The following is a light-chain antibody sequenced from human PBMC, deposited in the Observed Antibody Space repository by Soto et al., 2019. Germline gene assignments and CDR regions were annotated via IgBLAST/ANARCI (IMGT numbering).Light chain of an antibody. CDR2: GAS. V-gene: IGKV3-15*01. Sequence: EIVLTQSPDTLSLSPGERATLSCRASQSVSNNYLAWYQQQPGQAPRLLIYGASTRATGIPARFSGSGSGTEFTLTISSLQSEDFAVYYCQQYNNWPPITFGQGTRLEIK. CDR3: QQYNNWPPIT. CDR1: QSVSNN. J-gene: IGKJ5*01.